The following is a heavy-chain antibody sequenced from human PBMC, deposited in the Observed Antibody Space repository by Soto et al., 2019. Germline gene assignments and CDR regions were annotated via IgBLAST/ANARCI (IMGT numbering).Heavy chain of an antibody. Sequence: GVSLRLSCTTSGFTFTNYWMAWVRQAPGKGLEWVSYISSSSSTIYYADSVKGRFTISRDNAKNSLYLQMNSLRAEDTAVYYCAREYCSSTSCLNGFDPWGQGTLVTGSS. V-gene: IGHV3-48*01. CDR2: ISSSSSTI. D-gene: IGHD2-2*01. J-gene: IGHJ5*02. CDR3: AREYCSSTSCLNGFDP. CDR1: GFTFTNYW.